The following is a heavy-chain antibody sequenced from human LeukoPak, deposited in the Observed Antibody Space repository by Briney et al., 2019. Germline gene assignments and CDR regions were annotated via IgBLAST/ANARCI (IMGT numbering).Heavy chain of an antibody. CDR3: ARDGAGLGSYFDH. CDR2: ISSISSTI. V-gene: IGHV3-48*01. D-gene: IGHD3-16*01. J-gene: IGHJ4*02. Sequence: GGSLRLSCAASGFIFSNYDMNWVRQAPGKGLEWVSYISSISSTIYYADSVKGRFTISRDSAKNSLFLQMNSLRGEDTAVYYCARDGAGLGSYFDHWGQGTLVTVSS. CDR1: GFIFSNYD.